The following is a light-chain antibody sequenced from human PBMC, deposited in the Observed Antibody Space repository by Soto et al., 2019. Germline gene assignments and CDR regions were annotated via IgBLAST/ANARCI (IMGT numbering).Light chain of an antibody. Sequence: DIQMTQSPSTLSASVGDRVTITCRASQSISSWLAWYQQKPGKAPNLLIYKASTLETGVPSRFSGSGSGTEFTLTINSLQPDDFATYYCQQYNSYSFGQGTKVDIK. CDR3: QQYNSYS. J-gene: IGKJ1*01. V-gene: IGKV1-5*03. CDR1: QSISSW. CDR2: KAS.